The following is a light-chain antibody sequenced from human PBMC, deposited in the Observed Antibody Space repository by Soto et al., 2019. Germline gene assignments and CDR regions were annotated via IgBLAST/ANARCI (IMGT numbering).Light chain of an antibody. CDR2: EVT. V-gene: IGLV2-18*02. J-gene: IGLJ1*01. Sequence: QSALTQPPSVSGSPGQSVTISCTGTSSDLGSFNGVSWYQQPPGTAPKLMIYEVTNRPSGVPDRFSGSKSGNTASLTISGLQAEDEADYYCSSYTSSSTYVFGTGTKLTVL. CDR1: SSDLGSFNG. CDR3: SSYTSSSTYV.